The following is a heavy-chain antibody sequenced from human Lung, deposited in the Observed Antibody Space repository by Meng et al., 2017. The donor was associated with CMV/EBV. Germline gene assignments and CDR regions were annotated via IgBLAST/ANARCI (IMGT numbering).Heavy chain of an antibody. CDR1: GFTYISHW. Sequence: LSLTCAAPGFTYISHWMSWVRQAPGKGLEWVANIKQDGSEKYYVDSVKGRFTISRDNAKDSLYLQMNSLRAEDTAVYYCARVRYSKGMGYYYGMDVWGQGTTVTVSS. J-gene: IGHJ6*02. D-gene: IGHD3-16*02. CDR3: ARVRYSKGMGYYYGMDV. CDR2: IKQDGSEK. V-gene: IGHV3-7*01.